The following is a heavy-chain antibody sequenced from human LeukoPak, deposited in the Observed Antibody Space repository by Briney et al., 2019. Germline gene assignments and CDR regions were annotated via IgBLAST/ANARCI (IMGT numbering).Heavy chain of an antibody. CDR2: IKQDGSEK. Sequence: GGSLRLSCAASGFTFSSYAMHWVRQAPGKGLEWVANIKQDGSEKYYVDSVKGRFTISRDNAKSSLYLQMNSLRAEDTAVYYCARADWDTSSDYWGQGTLVTVSS. CDR3: ARADWDTSSDY. V-gene: IGHV3-7*01. J-gene: IGHJ4*02. D-gene: IGHD1-26*01. CDR1: GFTFSSYA.